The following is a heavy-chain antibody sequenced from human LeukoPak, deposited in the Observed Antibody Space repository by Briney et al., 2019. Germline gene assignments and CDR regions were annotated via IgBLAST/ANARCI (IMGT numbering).Heavy chain of an antibody. CDR2: ISIYNGIT. D-gene: IGHD1-26*01. CDR3: ARDQPRRGPGNHDY. Sequence: ASVKVSCKASGYTFTNYGITWARQAPGQGLEWMGWISIYNGITNYAQKVQGRITMTTDTSTTTAYMELRSLRSDDTAVYYCARDQPRRGPGNHDYWGQGTLVTVSS. V-gene: IGHV1-18*01. J-gene: IGHJ4*02. CDR1: GYTFTNYG.